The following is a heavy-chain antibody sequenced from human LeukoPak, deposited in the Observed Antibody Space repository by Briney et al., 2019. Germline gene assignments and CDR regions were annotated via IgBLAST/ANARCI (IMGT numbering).Heavy chain of an antibody. J-gene: IGHJ6*02. CDR1: GGSISSGGYY. CDR3: AREVTTVFYGMDV. Sequence: SETLSLTCTVSGGSISSGGYYWSWIRQHPGKGLEWIGYIYYSGSTYYNPSLKSRVTISVDTSKNQFSLKLSSVTAPDTAVYYCAREVTTVFYGMDVWGQGTTVTVSS. D-gene: IGHD4-11*01. V-gene: IGHV4-31*03. CDR2: IYYSGST.